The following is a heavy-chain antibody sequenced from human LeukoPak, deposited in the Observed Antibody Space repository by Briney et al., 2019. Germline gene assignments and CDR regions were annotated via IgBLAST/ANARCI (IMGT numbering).Heavy chain of an antibody. CDR3: ARDGGFRNWGWPMGWYAFDI. V-gene: IGHV3-7*01. CDR1: GFTFSSYW. D-gene: IGHD7-27*01. CDR2: IKQDGSEK. J-gene: IGHJ3*02. Sequence: PGGSLRLSCAASGFTFSSYWMSWVRQAPGKGLEWLANIKQDGSEKYYVDSVKGRFTISRDNAKNSLYLQMNSLRAEDTAVYYCARDGGFRNWGWPMGWYAFDIWGQGTMVTVSS.